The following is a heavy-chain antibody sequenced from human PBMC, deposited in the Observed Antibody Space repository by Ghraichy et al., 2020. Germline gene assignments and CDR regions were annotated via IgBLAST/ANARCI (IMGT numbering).Heavy chain of an antibody. CDR3: ARGVIAAARTGYFDY. CDR1: GGSFSGYY. CDR2: INHSGST. V-gene: IGHV4-34*01. D-gene: IGHD6-13*01. Sequence: SETLSLTCDVYGGSFSGYYWSWIRQPPGKRLEWIGEINHSGSTNYNPSLKSRVTISVDTSKNQFSLKLSSVTAADTAVYYCARGVIAAARTGYFDYWGQGTLVTVSS. J-gene: IGHJ4*02.